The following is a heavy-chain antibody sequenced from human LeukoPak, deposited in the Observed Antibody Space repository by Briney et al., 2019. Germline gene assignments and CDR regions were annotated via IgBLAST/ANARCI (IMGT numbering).Heavy chain of an antibody. CDR1: GFTFNAYH. Sequence: GGSLRLSCAASGFTFNAYHMNWVRQAPGKGLEWISYISGDSNTIYYADSVRGRFTISRDNAKNSLYLQMNSPRDEDTAMYYCAREGCTMTTCRRAGGHLDVWGQGTTVTVSS. CDR2: ISGDSNTI. D-gene: IGHD2-8*01. CDR3: AREGCTMTTCRRAGGHLDV. V-gene: IGHV3-48*02. J-gene: IGHJ6*02.